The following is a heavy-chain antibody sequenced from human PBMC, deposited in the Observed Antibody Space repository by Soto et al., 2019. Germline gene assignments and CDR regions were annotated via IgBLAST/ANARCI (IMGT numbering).Heavy chain of an antibody. V-gene: IGHV3-15*01. CDR3: TIMGLGTFQY. Sequence: EVQLVESGGGLVKDGGSLRLSCAVSGITFSNAWMAWVRQAPGKGLEWVGRIQKKADGGATEYAASVKGRLSISRDDSKNTLYLQMDSVKTEDSAVYYCTIMGLGTFQYWGQGTLLTVSS. CDR1: GITFSNAW. CDR2: IQKKADGGAT. D-gene: IGHD1-26*01. J-gene: IGHJ4*02.